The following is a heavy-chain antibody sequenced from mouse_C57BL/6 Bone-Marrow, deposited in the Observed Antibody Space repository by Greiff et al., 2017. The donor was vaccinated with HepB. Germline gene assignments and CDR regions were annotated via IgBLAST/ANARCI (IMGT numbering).Heavy chain of an antibody. CDR2: IYPRSGNT. CDR1: GYTFTSYG. V-gene: IGHV1-81*01. CDR3: ASPRYYYGSSYFDY. D-gene: IGHD1-1*01. Sequence: QVQLQQSGAELARPGASVKLSCKASGYTFTSYGISWVKQRPGQGLEWIGEIYPRSGNTYYNEKFKGKATLTADKSSSTAYMELRSLTSEDSAVYFSASPRYYYGSSYFDYWGQGTTLTVSS. J-gene: IGHJ2*01.